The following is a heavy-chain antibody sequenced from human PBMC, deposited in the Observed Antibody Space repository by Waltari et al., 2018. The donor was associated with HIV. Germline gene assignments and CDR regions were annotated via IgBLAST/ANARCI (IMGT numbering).Heavy chain of an antibody. J-gene: IGHJ4*02. V-gene: IGHV4-59*01. CDR2: IYYSGST. CDR3: ASFPHTGLRVYSSSLDDY. Sequence: QVQLQESGPGLVKPSETLSLTCTVSGGSISSYYWSWIRQPPGKGLEWIGYIYYSGSTNYNPSLKSRVTISVDTSKNQFSLKLSSVTAADTAVYYCASFPHTGLRVYSSSLDDYWGQGTLVTVSS. D-gene: IGHD6-13*01. CDR1: GGSISSYY.